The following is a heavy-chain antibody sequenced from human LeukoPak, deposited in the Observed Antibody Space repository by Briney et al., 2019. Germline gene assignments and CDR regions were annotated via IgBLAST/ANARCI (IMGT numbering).Heavy chain of an antibody. V-gene: IGHV3-48*04. D-gene: IGHD3-16*01. CDR2: ISISSSTI. CDR1: GFTFSSYS. Sequence: PGGSLRLSCAASGFTFSSYSMNWVRQAPGKGLEWVSYISISSSTIYYADSVKGRFTISRDNANNSLYLQMNSLRAEDMAVYYCARDRWGDTWYFDFWGRGTLVTVSS. CDR3: ARDRWGDTWYFDF. J-gene: IGHJ2*01.